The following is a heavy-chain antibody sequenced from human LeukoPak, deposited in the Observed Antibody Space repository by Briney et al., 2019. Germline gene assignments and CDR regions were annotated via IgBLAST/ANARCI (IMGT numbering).Heavy chain of an antibody. D-gene: IGHD2/OR15-2a*01. J-gene: IGHJ4*02. Sequence: PSETLSLTCTVSGISISSGDFWGWIRQPPGKGLEWIGSFYHSGTTYYNPSFRSRVTISVDTSNNQFSLKLSSVTAADTAVYYCAYFPRFWGQGTLVTVSS. V-gene: IGHV4-38-2*02. CDR3: AYFPRF. CDR2: FYHSGTT. CDR1: GISISSGDF.